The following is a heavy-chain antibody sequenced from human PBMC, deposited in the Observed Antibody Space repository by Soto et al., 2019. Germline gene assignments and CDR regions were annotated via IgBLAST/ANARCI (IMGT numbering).Heavy chain of an antibody. CDR1: GFTFSSYA. J-gene: IGHJ4*02. CDR3: AYSGTPFDY. Sequence: EVQLLESGGGLVQPGGSLRLSCAASGFTFSSYAMSWVRQAPGKGLEWVSAISGSGGSTYYADSVKGRFTISRDNSKNTLYLQMSSLRAEDEDVYYCAYSGTPFDYWGQGTLVTVSS. V-gene: IGHV3-23*01. CDR2: ISGSGGST. D-gene: IGHD6-13*01.